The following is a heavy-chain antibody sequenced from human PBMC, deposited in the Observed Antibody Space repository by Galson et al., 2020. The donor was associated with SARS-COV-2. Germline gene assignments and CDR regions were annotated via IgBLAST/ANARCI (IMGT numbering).Heavy chain of an antibody. D-gene: IGHD3-9*01. J-gene: IGHJ6*02. V-gene: IGHV4-39*01. CDR1: GGSISSSSYY. CDR2: IYYSGST. CDR3: ARSLESRYFDWLYYYYGMDV. Sequence: SETLSLTCTVSGGSISSSSYYWGWIRQPPGKGLEWIGSIYYSGSTYYNPSLKSRVTISVDTSKNQFSLKLSSVTAADTAVYYCARSLESRYFDWLYYYYGMDVWGQGTTVTVSS.